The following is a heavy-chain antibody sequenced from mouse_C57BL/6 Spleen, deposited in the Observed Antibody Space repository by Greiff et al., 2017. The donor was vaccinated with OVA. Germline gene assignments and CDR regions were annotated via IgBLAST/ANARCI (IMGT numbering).Heavy chain of an antibody. J-gene: IGHJ2*01. CDR2: ISDGGSST. Sequence: DVMLVESGGGLVKPGGSLKLSCAASGFTFSSYAMSWVRQTPEKRLEWVATISDGGSSTYYPDNVKGRFTISRDNAKNNLYLQMSQLKSEDTAMYYCAREGHYGSSSYYLDYWGQGTTLTVSS. CDR3: AREGHYGSSSYYLDY. V-gene: IGHV5-4*01. CDR1: GFTFSSYA. D-gene: IGHD1-1*01.